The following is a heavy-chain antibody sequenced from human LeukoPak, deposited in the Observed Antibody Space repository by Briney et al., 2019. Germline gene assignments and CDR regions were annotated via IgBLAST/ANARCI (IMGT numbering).Heavy chain of an antibody. V-gene: IGHV4-4*07. CDR3: ARYYYDSSGYSILDY. CDR2: IYTSGST. J-gene: IGHJ4*02. D-gene: IGHD3-22*01. CDR1: GGSISSYY. Sequence: SETLSLTCTVSGGSISSYYWSWIRQPAGKGLEWIGRIYTSGSTNYNPSLKSRVTMSVDTSKNQFSLKLSSGTAADTAVYYCARYYYDSSGYSILDYWGQGTLVTVSS.